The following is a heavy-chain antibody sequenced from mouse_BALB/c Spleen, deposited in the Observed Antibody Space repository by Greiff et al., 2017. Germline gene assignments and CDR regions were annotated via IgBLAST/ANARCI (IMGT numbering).Heavy chain of an antibody. Sequence: VQLQQSGPQLVRPGASVKISCKASGYSFTSYWMHWVKQRPGQGLEWIGMIDPSDSETRLNQKFKDKATLTVDKSSSTAYMQLSSPTSEDSAVYYCARNGYLSFDYWGQGTTLTVSS. CDR1: GYSFTSYW. CDR3: ARNGYLSFDY. CDR2: IDPSDSET. V-gene: IGHV1S126*01. D-gene: IGHD2-2*01. J-gene: IGHJ2*01.